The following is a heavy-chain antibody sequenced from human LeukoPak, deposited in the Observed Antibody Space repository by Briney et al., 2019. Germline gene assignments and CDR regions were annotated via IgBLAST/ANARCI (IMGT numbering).Heavy chain of an antibody. Sequence: PGGSLRLSCAASGFTFSDYHMSWIRQAPGKGLEWVSYISSSGSTIYYADSVKGRFTISRDNAKNSLYLQMNSLRAEDTAVYYCARGRRHGWYYFDYWGQGTLVTVSS. CDR2: ISSSGSTI. CDR1: GFTFSDYH. J-gene: IGHJ4*02. CDR3: ARGRRHGWYYFDY. V-gene: IGHV3-11*01. D-gene: IGHD6-19*01.